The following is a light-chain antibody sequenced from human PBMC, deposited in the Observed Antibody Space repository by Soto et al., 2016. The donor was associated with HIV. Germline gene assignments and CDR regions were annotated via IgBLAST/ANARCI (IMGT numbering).Light chain of an antibody. CDR2: QDT. Sequence: SFELTQPPSVSVSPEQTASITCSGHKLGHKYVCWYQQKPGQSPVLVIYQDTKRPSGIPERFSGSNSGNTATLTISGTQAMDEADYYCQAWDSSTVVFGGGTKLTVL. CDR3: QAWDSSTVV. CDR1: KLGHKY. J-gene: IGLJ2*01. V-gene: IGLV3-1*01.